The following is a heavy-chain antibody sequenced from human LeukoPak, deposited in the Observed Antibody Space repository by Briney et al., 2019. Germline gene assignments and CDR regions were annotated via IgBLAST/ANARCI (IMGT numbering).Heavy chain of an antibody. J-gene: IGHJ4*02. CDR2: INYNGDST. CDR1: GFTFIRYG. D-gene: IGHD2-21*02. Sequence: PGGPLRLPVPASGFTFIRYGVHWVGQGPGKGLEYVPAINYNGDSTYYAESVKCIFTICRDNSNNTLFLQMSSLRPEDTAVYYCVRTDCGGDCYSRYWGRGTLVIVSS. CDR3: VRTDCGGDCYSRY. V-gene: IGHV3-64D*06.